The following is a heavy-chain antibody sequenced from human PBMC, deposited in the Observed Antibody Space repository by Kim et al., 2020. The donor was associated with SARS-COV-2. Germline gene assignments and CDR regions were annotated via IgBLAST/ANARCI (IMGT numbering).Heavy chain of an antibody. V-gene: IGHV4-39*01. J-gene: IGHJ6*02. CDR2: IYYSGST. D-gene: IGHD4-4*01. CDR3: ARLNSNYEGYYYGMDV. CDR1: GGSISSSSYY. Sequence: SETLSLTCTVSGGSISSSSYYWGWIRQPPGKGLEWIGSIYYSGSTYYNPSLKSRVTISVDTSKNQFSLKLSSVTAADTAVYYCARLNSNYEGYYYGMDVWGQGTTVTVSS.